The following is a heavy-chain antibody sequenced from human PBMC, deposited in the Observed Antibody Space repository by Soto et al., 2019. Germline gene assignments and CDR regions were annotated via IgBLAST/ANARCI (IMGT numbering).Heavy chain of an antibody. D-gene: IGHD6-19*01. J-gene: IGHJ4*02. CDR3: ASYSSGSPPHDY. Sequence: SVKVSCKASGGTFSSYAISWVRQAPGQGLEWMGGIIPIFGTANYAQKFQGRVTITADESTSTAYMELSSLRSEDTAVYYCASYSSGSPPHDYWGQGTLVTVSS. CDR1: GGTFSSYA. V-gene: IGHV1-69*13. CDR2: IIPIFGTA.